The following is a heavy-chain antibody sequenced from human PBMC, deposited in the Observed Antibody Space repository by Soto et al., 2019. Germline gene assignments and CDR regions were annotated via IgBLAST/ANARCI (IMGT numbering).Heavy chain of an antibody. J-gene: IGHJ6*02. Sequence: GGSLRLSCAASGFTFSSYAMHWVRQAPGKGLEWVSVIYSGGSTYYADSVKGRFTISRDNSKNTLYLQMNSLRAEDTAVYYCARDYLGIITIFGVVTSIYYYYYGMDVWGQGNTVTVSS. CDR3: ARDYLGIITIFGVVTSIYYYYYGMDV. D-gene: IGHD3-3*01. V-gene: IGHV3-53*01. CDR1: GFTFSSYA. CDR2: IYSGGST.